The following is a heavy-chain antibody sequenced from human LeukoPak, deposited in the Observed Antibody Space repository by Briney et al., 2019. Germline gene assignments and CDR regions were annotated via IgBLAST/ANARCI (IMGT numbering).Heavy chain of an antibody. J-gene: IGHJ4*02. CDR2: VHYTGNT. CDR3: ARHDPFQY. V-gene: IGHV4-39*01. Sequence: LEWVGSVHYTGNTYYNSSLSSRITISVDTSSNQFSLRLNSVTAADTALYYCARHDPFQYWGQGALVTVSS.